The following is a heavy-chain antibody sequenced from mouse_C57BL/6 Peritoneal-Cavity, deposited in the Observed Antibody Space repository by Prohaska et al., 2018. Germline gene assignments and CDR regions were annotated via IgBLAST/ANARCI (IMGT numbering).Heavy chain of an antibody. CDR3: ARGTIVTNYYAMDY. CDR1: GYTFTSYL. Sequence: QVQLQQPGAELVMPGASVKLSCKASGYTFTSYLMHLVKHRPGQGLEWIGDIDPSDSYTNYNQKCKGKATLTVDKSSSTAYMQLSSLTSEDSAVYYCARGTIVTNYYAMDYWGQGTSVTVSS. J-gene: IGHJ4*01. D-gene: IGHD2-5*01. V-gene: IGHV1-69*01. CDR2: IDPSDSYT.